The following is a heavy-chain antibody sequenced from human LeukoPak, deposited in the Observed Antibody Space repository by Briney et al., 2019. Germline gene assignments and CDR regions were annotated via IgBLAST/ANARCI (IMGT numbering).Heavy chain of an antibody. CDR3: PRGDGGPAPFDY. J-gene: IGHJ4*02. V-gene: IGHV3-66*01. CDR1: GFTVGSNY. Sequence: GGSLRLSCAASGFTVGSNYMSWVRQAPGKGLEWVSLIYSDGSTYYADSVRGRFTISRDNSKNTLYLQMNSLRAEDTAVYYCPRGDGGPAPFDYWGQGTLVTVSS. D-gene: IGHD4-23*01. CDR2: IYSDGST.